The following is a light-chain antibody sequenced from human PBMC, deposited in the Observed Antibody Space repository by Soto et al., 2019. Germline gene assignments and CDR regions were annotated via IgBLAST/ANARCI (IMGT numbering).Light chain of an antibody. CDR1: QSISSW. CDR2: DAS. CDR3: QQYSTYSYT. Sequence: DIQMTQSPSTLSASVGDRVTIPCRASQSISSWLAWYQQKPGKAPNLLIYDASTLESGVPSRFSDSGSGTEFTLTISSLQPDDFATYYCQQYSTYSYTFGQGTKLEI. J-gene: IGKJ2*01. V-gene: IGKV1-5*01.